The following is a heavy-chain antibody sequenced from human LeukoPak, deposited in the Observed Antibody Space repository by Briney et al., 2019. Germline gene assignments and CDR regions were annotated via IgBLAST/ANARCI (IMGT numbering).Heavy chain of an antibody. CDR2: ISSSSSYI. CDR1: GFTFSSYS. V-gene: IGHV3-21*01. CDR3: ARYSSIAARPDY. Sequence: PGGSLRLSCAASGFTFSSYSMNLVRQAPGKGLEWVSSISSSSSYIYYADSVKGRFTISRDNAKNSLYLQMNSLRAEDTAVYYCARYSSIAARPDYWGQGTLVTVSS. J-gene: IGHJ4*02. D-gene: IGHD6-6*01.